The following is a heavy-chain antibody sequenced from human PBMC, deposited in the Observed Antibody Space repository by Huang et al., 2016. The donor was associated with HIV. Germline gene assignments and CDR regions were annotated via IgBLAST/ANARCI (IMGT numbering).Heavy chain of an antibody. J-gene: IGHJ4*02. CDR2: IYLSGST. Sequence: QLQLQESGPGLVKPSETLSLTCTVSGGSIRSDNYYWGWIRQPPGKGLEWIGGIYLSGSTDDNPSPKRRVTIPVATSKKHCSLRMRSVTAADTAVYYCARLPGSITMIRGVITDPYWGQGTLVTVSS. CDR1: GGSIRSDNYY. V-gene: IGHV4-39*02. D-gene: IGHD3-10*01. CDR3: ARLPGSITMIRGVITDPY.